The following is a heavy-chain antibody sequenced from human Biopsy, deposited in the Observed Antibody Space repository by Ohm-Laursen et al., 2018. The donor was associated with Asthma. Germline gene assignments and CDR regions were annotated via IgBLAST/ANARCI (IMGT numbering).Heavy chain of an antibody. CDR2: HDHEEGGT. CDR3: ASDFPKDYVRYNFQF. D-gene: IGHD4-17*01. J-gene: IGHJ4*02. V-gene: IGHV1-24*01. CDR1: GYSLTGLS. Sequence: EASVKVSCKISGYSLTGLSMHWVRQAPGQGLEWMGGHDHEEGGTVNARRFQGRVTMTEDTSTDTAYMELSSLSSDDTAVYYCASDFPKDYVRYNFQFWGQGTLVTVSS.